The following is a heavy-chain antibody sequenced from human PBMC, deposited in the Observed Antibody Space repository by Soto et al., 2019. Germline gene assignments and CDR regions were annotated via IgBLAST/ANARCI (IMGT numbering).Heavy chain of an antibody. J-gene: IGHJ4*02. CDR1: GGSISSSGDC. D-gene: IGHD3-3*01. V-gene: IGHV4-30-4*01. Sequence: QVQLQESGPGLVEPSQTLSLTCTVSGGSISSSGDCWSWIRQSPGKGLEWVGHIYNIGSTYSNPSLRSRATISVDTSNNQFSLKLSSVAATDTAVYYRARGPSADKVVSWGQGTLVTVSS. CDR2: IYNIGST. CDR3: ARGPSADKVVS.